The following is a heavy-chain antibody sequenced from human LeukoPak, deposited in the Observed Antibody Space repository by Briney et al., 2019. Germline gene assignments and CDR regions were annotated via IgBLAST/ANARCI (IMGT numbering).Heavy chain of an antibody. CDR3: AKASWVANVDAVL. J-gene: IGHJ4*02. CDR1: GFTFSSYA. Sequence: GGSLRLSCAAVGFTFSSYAMSWVRQSPARGLEWVSSLRGDGETFYADSVKGRFTLPRDESRNMVFLQLNNLRVEDTAIYYCAKASWVANVDAVLWGQGTVVTVSS. V-gene: IGHV3-23*01. CDR2: LRGDGET. D-gene: IGHD1-1*01.